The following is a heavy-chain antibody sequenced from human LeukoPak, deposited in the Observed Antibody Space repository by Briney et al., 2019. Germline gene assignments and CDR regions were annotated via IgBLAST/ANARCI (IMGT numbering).Heavy chain of an antibody. V-gene: IGHV4-39*07. D-gene: IGHD3-9*01. Sequence: SETLSLTCTVSGGSISSSSYYWGWIRQPPGKGLEWIGSLYYSGSTNYNPSLKSRVTISVDTSKNQFSLKLSSVTAADTAVYYCARVEDILTGQYLGYWGQGTLVTVSS. J-gene: IGHJ4*02. CDR1: GGSISSSSYY. CDR2: LYYSGST. CDR3: ARVEDILTGQYLGY.